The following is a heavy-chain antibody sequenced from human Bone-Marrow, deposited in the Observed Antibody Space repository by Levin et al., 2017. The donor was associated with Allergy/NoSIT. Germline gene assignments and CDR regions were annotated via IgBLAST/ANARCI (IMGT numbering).Heavy chain of an antibody. D-gene: IGHD3-10*01. J-gene: IGHJ3*02. CDR1: GFTFSSYG. V-gene: IGHV3-33*01. CDR3: ARPHSVTMVRGVIGAFDS. CDR2: IWYDGSNK. Sequence: SCAASGFTFSSYGMHWVRQAPGKGLEWVAVIWYDGSNKYYADSVKGRFTISRDNSKNTLYLQMNSLRAEDTAVYYCARPHSVTMVRGVIGAFDSWGQGTMVTVSS.